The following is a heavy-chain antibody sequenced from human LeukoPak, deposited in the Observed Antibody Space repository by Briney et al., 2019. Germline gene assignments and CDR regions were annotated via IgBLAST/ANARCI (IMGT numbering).Heavy chain of an antibody. CDR3: ARSVYDSSGYHVDELGLDAFDI. CDR2: ISYDGSNK. J-gene: IGHJ3*02. D-gene: IGHD3-22*01. Sequence: RSGGSLRLSCAASGFTFSSYGMHWVRQAPGKGLEWVAVISYDGSNKYYADSVKGRFTISRDNAKNSLYLQMNSLRAEDTAVYYCARSVYDSSGYHVDELGLDAFDIWGQGTMVTVSS. CDR1: GFTFSSYG. V-gene: IGHV3-30*03.